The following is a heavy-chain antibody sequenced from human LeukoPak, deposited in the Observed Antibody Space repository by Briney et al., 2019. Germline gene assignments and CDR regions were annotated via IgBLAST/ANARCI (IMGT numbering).Heavy chain of an antibody. V-gene: IGHV4-4*02. Sequence: SETLSLTCAVSGGSISSGNWWTWVRQPPGKGLEWIGEIYHSGSTNYNPSLKSRVTISVDKPKNQFSLKLSSVTATDTAVYYCARDRARLRRPSGYYDYWGQGTLVTVSS. J-gene: IGHJ4*02. D-gene: IGHD3-22*01. CDR3: ARDRARLRRPSGYYDY. CDR2: IYHSGST. CDR1: GGSISSGNW.